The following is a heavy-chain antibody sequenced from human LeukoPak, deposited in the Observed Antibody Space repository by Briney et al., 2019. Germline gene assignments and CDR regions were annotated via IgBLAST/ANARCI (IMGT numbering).Heavy chain of an antibody. CDR3: ARDGGGYGSGSYLYYFDY. J-gene: IGHJ4*02. V-gene: IGHV1-69*04. CDR1: GGTFSSYT. CDR2: IIPILGIA. Sequence: ASVKVSCKASGGTFSSYTISWVRQAPGQGLEWMGRIIPILGIANYAQKLQGRVTITADKSTSTAYMELSSLRSEDTAVYYCARDGGGYGSGSYLYYFDYWGQGTLVTVSS. D-gene: IGHD3-10*01.